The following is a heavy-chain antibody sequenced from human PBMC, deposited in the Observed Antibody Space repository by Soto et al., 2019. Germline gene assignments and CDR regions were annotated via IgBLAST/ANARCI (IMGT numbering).Heavy chain of an antibody. J-gene: IGHJ4*02. V-gene: IGHV3-30*18. D-gene: IGHD6-13*01. CDR1: GFTFSSYG. CDR3: AKDAGYFGPPAFKDY. Sequence: GGPLRLSCAASGFTFSSYGMHWVRQAPGKGLEWVAVISYDGSNKYYADSVKGRFTISRDNSKNTLYLQMNSLRAEDTAVYYCAKDAGYFGPPAFKDYWGQGTLVTVSS. CDR2: ISYDGSNK.